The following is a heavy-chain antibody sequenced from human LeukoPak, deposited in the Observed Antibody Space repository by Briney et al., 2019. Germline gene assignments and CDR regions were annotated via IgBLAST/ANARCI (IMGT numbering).Heavy chain of an antibody. CDR3: ARDTRYYDILTGYYPYYYYGMDV. J-gene: IGHJ6*02. D-gene: IGHD3-9*01. CDR2: IYSGGST. V-gene: IGHV3-53*01. CDR1: GFTVSSNY. Sequence: GGSLRLSCAASGFTVSSNYMSWVRQVPGKGLEWVSVIYSGGSTYYADSVKGRFTISRDNSKNTLYLQMNSLRAEDTAVYYCARDTRYYDILTGYYPYYYYGMDVWGQGTTVTVSS.